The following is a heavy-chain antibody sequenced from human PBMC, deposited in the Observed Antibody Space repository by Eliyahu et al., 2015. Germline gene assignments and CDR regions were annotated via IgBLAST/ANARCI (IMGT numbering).Heavy chain of an antibody. CDR3: AKDRSSGDYAFDY. CDR1: XFXFSSYG. Sequence: QVQLVXSXGGVVQPGRSLXLSXAASXFXFSSYGMHWVRQAPGKGLEWVAVISYDGSNKYYADSVKGRFTISRDNSKNTLYLQMNSLRAEDTAVYYCAKDRSSGDYAFDYWGQGTLVTVSS. J-gene: IGHJ4*02. V-gene: IGHV3-30*18. CDR2: ISYDGSNK. D-gene: IGHD4-17*01.